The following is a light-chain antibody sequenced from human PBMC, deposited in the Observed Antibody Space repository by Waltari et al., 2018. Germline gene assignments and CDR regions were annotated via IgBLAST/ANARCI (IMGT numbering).Light chain of an antibody. CDR1: QNINTW. Sequence: DIQMTQSPSTLSASVGDRVPITCRASQNINTWLAWHQQKPGKAPTLLIYKASTLESGVPSRFSGSGSGTEYTLTISSLQPDDFATYYCLQYNGEPRTFGQGTKVEVK. CDR3: LQYNGEPRT. V-gene: IGKV1-5*03. CDR2: KAS. J-gene: IGKJ1*01.